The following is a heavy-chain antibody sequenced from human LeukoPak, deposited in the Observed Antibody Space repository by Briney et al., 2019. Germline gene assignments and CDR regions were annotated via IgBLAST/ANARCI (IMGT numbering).Heavy chain of an antibody. D-gene: IGHD5-18*01. CDR3: TRGPIHLWVHNAIDV. Sequence: GQSLRLACTAFGFIFGDHAMGWVRQAPGKGLEGVIFIRSQAYGGTSEYAASVQGRFTISRDDSGGVAYLQMNDLKPEDRGVYYCTRGPIHLWVHNAIDVWGQGTTVTVSS. V-gene: IGHV3-49*04. J-gene: IGHJ6*02. CDR1: GFIFGDHA. CDR2: IRSQAYGGTS.